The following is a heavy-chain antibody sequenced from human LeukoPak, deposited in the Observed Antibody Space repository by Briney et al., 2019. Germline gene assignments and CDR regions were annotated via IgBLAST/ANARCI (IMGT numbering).Heavy chain of an antibody. CDR3: AKDRIPDGRYSIDF. J-gene: IGHJ4*02. V-gene: IGHV3-21*04. Sequence: GGSLRLSCAASGFTFSSYSFNWVRQVPGKGLEWVSSITTTFYTYYTDSVKGRFTISRDNAKNSLYLQMISLRAEDTALYYCAKDRIPDGRYSIDFWGQGTLVIVSS. D-gene: IGHD5-24*01. CDR1: GFTFSSYS. CDR2: ITTTFYT.